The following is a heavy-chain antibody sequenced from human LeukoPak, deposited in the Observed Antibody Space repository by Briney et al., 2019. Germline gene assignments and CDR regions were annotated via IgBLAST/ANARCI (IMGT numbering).Heavy chain of an antibody. Sequence: GRSLRLSCTASGFTFNSYGMHWVRQAPGKGLEWVAFISYHGSYKYYADSVKGRFTISRDNSKNALDLQMNNLRAEDTAMYYCAKVDYSSGWYGFFDSWGQGTLVTVSS. CDR1: GFTFNSYG. V-gene: IGHV3-30*18. CDR3: AKVDYSSGWYGFFDS. CDR2: ISYHGSYK. D-gene: IGHD6-19*01. J-gene: IGHJ4*02.